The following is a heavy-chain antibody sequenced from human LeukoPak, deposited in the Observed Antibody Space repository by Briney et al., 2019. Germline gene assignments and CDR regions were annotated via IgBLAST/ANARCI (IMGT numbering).Heavy chain of an antibody. CDR2: INPSSGGT. Sequence: ASVKVSCKAPGYTFIEYYMHWVRQAPGQRLEWMGWINPSSGGTNSAQKFRGRVTMTRDTSISTAYMELSRLSSDDTAVYYCVTYYDSSRFFPCWGQGTLVTVSS. D-gene: IGHD3-22*01. J-gene: IGHJ4*02. CDR1: GYTFIEYY. V-gene: IGHV1-2*02. CDR3: VTYYDSSRFFPC.